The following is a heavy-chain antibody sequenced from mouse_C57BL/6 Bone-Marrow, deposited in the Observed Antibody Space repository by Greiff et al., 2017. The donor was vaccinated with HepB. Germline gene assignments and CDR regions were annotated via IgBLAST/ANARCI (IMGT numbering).Heavy chain of an antibody. CDR3: TRLDTTVVATGYFDY. V-gene: IGHV1-15*01. CDR1: GYTFTDYE. D-gene: IGHD1-1*01. Sequence: QVQLKQSGAELVRPGASVTLSCKASGYTFTDYEMHWVKQTPVHGLEWIGAIDPETGGTAYNQKFKGKAILTADKSSSTAYMELRSLTSEDSAVYYCTRLDTTVVATGYFDYWGQGTTLTVSS. J-gene: IGHJ2*01. CDR2: IDPETGGT.